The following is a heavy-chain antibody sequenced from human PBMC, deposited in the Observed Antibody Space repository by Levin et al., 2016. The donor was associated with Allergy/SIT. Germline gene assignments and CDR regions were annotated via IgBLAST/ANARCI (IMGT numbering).Heavy chain of an antibody. D-gene: IGHD3-22*01. CDR3: ATSRDYYDSSGYYFVDAFDI. CDR2: IYPGDSDT. J-gene: IGHJ3*02. Sequence: VRQMPGKGLEWMGIIYPGDSDTRYSPSFQGQVTISADKSISTAYLQWSSLKASDTAMYYCATSRDYYDSSGYYFVDAFDIWGQGTMVTVSS. V-gene: IGHV5-51*01.